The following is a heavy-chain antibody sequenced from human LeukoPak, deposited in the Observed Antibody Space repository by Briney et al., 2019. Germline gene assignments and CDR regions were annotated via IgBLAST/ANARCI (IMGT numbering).Heavy chain of an antibody. J-gene: IGHJ4*02. V-gene: IGHV4-59*01. CDR2: LLYSGRT. Sequence: PSETLSLTCAISGGPIPSYYWSWIRQPPGKGLEWIGYLLYSGRTNYNPSLKSRVTMSIDTSKNQFSLKLRSVTAADTAVYYCARGAYSNYLSVGYWGQGILVTVSS. CDR3: ARGAYSNYLSVGY. D-gene: IGHD4-11*01. CDR1: GGPIPSYY.